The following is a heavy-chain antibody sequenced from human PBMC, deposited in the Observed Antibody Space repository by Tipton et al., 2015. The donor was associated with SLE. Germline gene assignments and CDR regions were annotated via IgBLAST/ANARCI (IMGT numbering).Heavy chain of an antibody. CDR2: INGDGSTT. CDR1: GFTFSSFW. J-gene: IGHJ5*02. Sequence: SLRLSCAASGFTFSSFWMYWVRQAPGKGLVWVSRINGDGSTTNYADFVKGRFTVSRDNAKNTLYLQMNSLRDEDTAVYFCARDANSGVRGIHNWFDPWGQGALVTVSS. CDR3: ARDANSGVRGIHNWFDP. D-gene: IGHD3-10*01. V-gene: IGHV3-74*01.